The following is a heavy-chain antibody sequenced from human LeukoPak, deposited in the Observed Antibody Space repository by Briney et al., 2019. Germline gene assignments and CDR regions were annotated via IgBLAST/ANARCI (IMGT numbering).Heavy chain of an antibody. Sequence: GGFLRLSCAASGFTFSSYAMSWVRQAPGKGLEWVSAISGSGGSTYYADSVKGRFTISRDNSKNTLYLQMNSLRAEDTAVYYCARDPGGHDISSWGDSFDYWGQGTLVTVSS. CDR3: ARDPGGHDISSWGDSFDY. CDR2: ISGSGGST. J-gene: IGHJ4*02. CDR1: GFTFSSYA. D-gene: IGHD3-16*01. V-gene: IGHV3-23*01.